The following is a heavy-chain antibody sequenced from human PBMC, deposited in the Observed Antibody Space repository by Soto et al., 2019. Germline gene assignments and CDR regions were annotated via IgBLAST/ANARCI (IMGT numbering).Heavy chain of an antibody. V-gene: IGHV1-2*02. CDR3: SGEGDTAMVKPLYHYYYSMDV. J-gene: IGHJ6*02. CDR1: GYTFTGYY. D-gene: IGHD5-18*01. CDR2: INPNSGGT. Sequence: ASVKVSCKASGYTFTGYYMHWVRQAPAQGLEWMGWINPNSGGTNYAQKFQGRVTMTRDTSISTAYMELSRLRSDDTAVYYCSGEGDTAMVKPLYHYYYSMDVWGQGTTVTLCS.